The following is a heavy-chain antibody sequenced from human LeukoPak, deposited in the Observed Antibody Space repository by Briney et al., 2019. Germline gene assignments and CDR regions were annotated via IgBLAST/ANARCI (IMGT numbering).Heavy chain of an antibody. Sequence: GGSLRLSCAASGFTFSSYEMNWVRQAPGKGLEWVSYISSSGSTIYYADSVKGRFTISRDNAKSSLSLQMNSLRDVDTAVYYCARDKYMSGHVGSLFDPWGQGTLVIVSS. CDR1: GFTFSSYE. V-gene: IGHV3-48*03. D-gene: IGHD1-1*01. CDR2: ISSSGSTI. J-gene: IGHJ5*02. CDR3: ARDKYMSGHVGSLFDP.